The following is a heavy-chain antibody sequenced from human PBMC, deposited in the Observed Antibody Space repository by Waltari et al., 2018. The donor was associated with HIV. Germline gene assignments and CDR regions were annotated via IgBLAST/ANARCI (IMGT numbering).Heavy chain of an antibody. CDR3: ARVQAVAVPIYYFDY. V-gene: IGHV4-59*01. Sequence: QVQLQESGPGLVKPSETLSLTCTVSGGSISSYYWSWIRQPPGKGLEWIGYIYYSGSTNYNPSLKSRVTISVDTSKNQFSLKLSSVTAADTAVYYCARVQAVAVPIYYFDYWGQGTLVTVSS. D-gene: IGHD6-19*01. J-gene: IGHJ4*02. CDR2: IYYSGST. CDR1: GGSISSYY.